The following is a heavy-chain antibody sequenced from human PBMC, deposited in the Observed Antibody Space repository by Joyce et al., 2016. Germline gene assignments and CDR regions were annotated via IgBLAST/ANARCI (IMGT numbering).Heavy chain of an antibody. J-gene: IGHJ3*02. Sequence: QVQLVESGGGVVQPGRSLRPSCAACGFNFSSYGMHWVRQAPGKGLEWGAVIWYDGSKKYYGDSVKGRFTISRDNSKKTLDLQMNSLRDEDTAMYYCARDGSSAYYYGAFDIWGQGTMVTVSS. D-gene: IGHD3-3*01. CDR1: GFNFSSYG. CDR3: ARDGSSAYYYGAFDI. CDR2: IWYDGSKK. V-gene: IGHV3-33*01.